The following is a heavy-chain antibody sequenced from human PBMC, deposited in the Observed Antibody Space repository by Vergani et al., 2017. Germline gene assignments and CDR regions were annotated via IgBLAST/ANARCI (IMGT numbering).Heavy chain of an antibody. CDR1: GGSISSSSYY. D-gene: IGHD2-15*01. CDR3: ARNGQDSKGSSYSYYYYYGMDV. J-gene: IGHJ6*02. V-gene: IGHV4-39*01. Sequence: QLQLQESGPGLVKPSETLSLTCTVSGGSISSSSYYWGWLRQPPGKGLGWIGSICYSGSTYYNPSIRSPVTISVDTSKNQFSLKLSSVTAADTAVYYCARNGQDSKGSSYSYYYYYGMDVWGQGTRVTVSS. CDR2: ICYSGST.